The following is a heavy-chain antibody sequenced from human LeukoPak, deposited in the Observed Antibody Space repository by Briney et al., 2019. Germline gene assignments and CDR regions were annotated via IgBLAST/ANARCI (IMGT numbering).Heavy chain of an antibody. J-gene: IGHJ3*02. CDR2: IIPIFGTG. CDR3: ARDAARGSPGVFDI. CDR1: GGTFSSYG. D-gene: IGHD1-26*01. Sequence: ASVKVSCKASGGTFSSYGISWVRQAPGQGLEWMGGIIPIFGTGNYAQKFQGRVTITTDESTTTAYMELSSLRSEDTAVYYCARDAARGSPGVFDIWGQGTTVTVSS. V-gene: IGHV1-69*05.